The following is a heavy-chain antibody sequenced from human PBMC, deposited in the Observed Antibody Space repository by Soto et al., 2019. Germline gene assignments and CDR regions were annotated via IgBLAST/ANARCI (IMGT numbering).Heavy chain of an antibody. J-gene: IGHJ6*02. Sequence: QVQLQQSGPRLVKPSETLSLTCTVSSGPDRSHNWGWIRQPPGRGLEWIGYVYYTGDTAYNPSLRGRVTISAXPXPNDISLTLNSVTAADTAVYYCVRQGIDYLHGLVDVGGQGTTVSVSS. CDR1: SGPDRSHN. CDR3: VRQGIDYLHGLVDV. CDR2: VYYTGDT. D-gene: IGHD4-17*01. V-gene: IGHV4-59*08.